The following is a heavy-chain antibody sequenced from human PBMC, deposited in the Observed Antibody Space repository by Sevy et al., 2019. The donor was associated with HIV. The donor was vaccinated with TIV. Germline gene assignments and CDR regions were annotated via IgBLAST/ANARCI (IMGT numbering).Heavy chain of an antibody. CDR1: GFTFSSYW. V-gene: IGHV3-7*03. CDR3: ARDRSPDGSGSYHDY. J-gene: IGHJ4*02. Sequence: GGSLRLSCAASGFTFSSYWMSWVRQAPGKGLEWVANIKQDGSEKYYVVSVKGRFTISRDNAKNSLYLQMNSLRAEDTAVYYCARDRSPDGSGSYHDYWGQGTLVTVSS. D-gene: IGHD3-10*01. CDR2: IKQDGSEK.